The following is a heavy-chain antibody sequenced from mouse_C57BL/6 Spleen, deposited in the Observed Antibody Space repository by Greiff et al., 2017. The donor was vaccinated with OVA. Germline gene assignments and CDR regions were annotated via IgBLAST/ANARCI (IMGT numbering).Heavy chain of an antibody. Sequence: VQLQQSGPELVKPGASVKIPCKASGYTFTDYNMDWVKQSHGKSLEWIGDINPNNGGTIYNQKFKGKATLTVDKSSSTAYMELRSLTSEDTAVYYCARFGTTVVEGYFDYWGQGTTLTVSS. CDR1: GYTFTDYN. CDR3: ARFGTTVVEGYFDY. D-gene: IGHD1-1*01. CDR2: INPNNGGT. J-gene: IGHJ2*01. V-gene: IGHV1-18*01.